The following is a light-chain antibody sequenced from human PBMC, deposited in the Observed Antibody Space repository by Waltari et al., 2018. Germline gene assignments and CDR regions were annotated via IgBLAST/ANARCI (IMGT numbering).Light chain of an antibody. V-gene: IGKV1-17*01. CDR3: LQHNRYPLT. CDR1: QGISSY. J-gene: IGKJ4*01. Sequence: DIQMTQSPSSLSASVGDTVTITCRASQGISSYLNWFQQKPGKAPKLLIYAATTLQSGVPSRFSGSGSGTEFTRTISSLQPEDFAAYYCLQHNRYPLTFGGGTKVEIK. CDR2: AAT.